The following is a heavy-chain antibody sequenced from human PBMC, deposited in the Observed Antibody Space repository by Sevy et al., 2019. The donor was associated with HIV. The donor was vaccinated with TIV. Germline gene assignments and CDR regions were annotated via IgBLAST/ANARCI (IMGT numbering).Heavy chain of an antibody. CDR2: IYPGNSDT. Sequence: GESLKISCQCCAYRIFNNWVAWVRQMPGKGLEWMGMIYPGNSDTRYSPPFQGQVTISADNSSGIAYLQWSRLRGWDNAIYYCANGAQMHFDGFHVWGLGTKVTVSS. V-gene: IGHV5-51*01. J-gene: IGHJ3*01. CDR3: ANGAQMHFDGFHV. CDR1: AYRIFNNW. D-gene: IGHD1-26*01.